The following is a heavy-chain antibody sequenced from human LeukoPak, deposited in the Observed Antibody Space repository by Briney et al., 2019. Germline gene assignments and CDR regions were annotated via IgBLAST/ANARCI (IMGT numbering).Heavy chain of an antibody. D-gene: IGHD2-2*01. J-gene: IGHJ4*02. CDR2: ISYDGSNK. CDR1: GFTFSSYG. V-gene: IGHV3-30*18. Sequence: PGRSLRLSCAASGFTFSSYGMHWVRQAPGKGLEWVAVISYDGSNKYYADSVKGRFTISRDNSKKTLYLQMNSLRAEDTAVYYCAKLAGVVPAATTPFDYWGQGTLVTVSS. CDR3: AKLAGVVPAATTPFDY.